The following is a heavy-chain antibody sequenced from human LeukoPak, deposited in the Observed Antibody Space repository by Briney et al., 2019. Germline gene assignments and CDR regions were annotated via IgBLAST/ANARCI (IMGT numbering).Heavy chain of an antibody. CDR2: ISYDGDTE. J-gene: IGHJ4*02. D-gene: IGHD1-1*01. Sequence: GGSLRLSCAASGFTFSDYGMHWVLQAPDKGLEWVAFISYDGDTEYYADSVKGRFTISRDNSKNTLYLQMNSLTAEDTAIYYCAKATGTLGNWGQGTLVTVSS. V-gene: IGHV3-30*18. CDR1: GFTFSDYG. CDR3: AKATGTLGN.